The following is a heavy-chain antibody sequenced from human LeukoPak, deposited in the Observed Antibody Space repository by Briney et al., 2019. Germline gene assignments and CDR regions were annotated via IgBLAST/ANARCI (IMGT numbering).Heavy chain of an antibody. CDR3: AREGPRGNSQFDY. V-gene: IGHV3-23*01. Sequence: GGSLRLSCAASGFTFSNNAMSWVRQAPGKGLEWVSATSTSGGSAYYADSVKGRLTISRDNSKNTLYLQMNSLRAEDTAVYYCAREGPRGNSQFDYWGQGTLVTVSS. J-gene: IGHJ4*02. CDR2: TSTSGGSA. D-gene: IGHD2/OR15-2a*01. CDR1: GFTFSNNA.